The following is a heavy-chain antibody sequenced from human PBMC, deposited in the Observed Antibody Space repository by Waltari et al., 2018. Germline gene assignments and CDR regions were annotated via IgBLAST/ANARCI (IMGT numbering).Heavy chain of an antibody. CDR1: GYTLTELS. V-gene: IGHV1-3*01. CDR2: INAGNGNT. D-gene: IGHD2-8*01. CDR3: AREGGVYPNAFDI. J-gene: IGHJ3*02. Sequence: QVQLVQSGAEVKKPGASVKVSCKVSGYTLTELSMHWVRQAPGKGLEWMGWINAGNGNTKYSQKFQGRVTITRDTSASTAYMELSSLRSEDTAVYYCAREGGVYPNAFDIWGQGTMVTVSS.